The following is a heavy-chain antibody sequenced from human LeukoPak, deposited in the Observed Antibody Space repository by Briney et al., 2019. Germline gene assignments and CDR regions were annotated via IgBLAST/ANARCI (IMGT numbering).Heavy chain of an antibody. Sequence: ASVTVSSKASGYTFTSYGISWVRQAPGQGLEWMGWISAYNGNTNYAQKLQGRVTMTTDTSTSTAYMELRSLRSDDTAVYYCARDFKVAGTIDYWGQGTLVTVSS. CDR3: ARDFKVAGTIDY. CDR2: ISAYNGNT. V-gene: IGHV1-18*01. D-gene: IGHD6-19*01. J-gene: IGHJ4*02. CDR1: GYTFTSYG.